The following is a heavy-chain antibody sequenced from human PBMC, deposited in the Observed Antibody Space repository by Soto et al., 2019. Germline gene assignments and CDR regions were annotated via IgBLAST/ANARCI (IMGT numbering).Heavy chain of an antibody. CDR1: GFSFSSYG. CDR2: IVNHGGWK. V-gene: IGHV3-33*01. Sequence: QVQLVESGGGVVQPGTSLRLSCAASGFSFSSYGMHWVRQAPGKGLEWVAVIVNHGGWKGYADSVRGRFTISRDNSRDTLFLEINSLKVDDTAIYVCARDDEYDDNGLDYWGQGSLVTVSS. J-gene: IGHJ4*02. CDR3: ARDDEYDDNGLDY. D-gene: IGHD1-1*01.